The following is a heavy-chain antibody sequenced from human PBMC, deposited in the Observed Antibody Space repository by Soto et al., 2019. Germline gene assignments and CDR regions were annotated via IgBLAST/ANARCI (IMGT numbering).Heavy chain of an antibody. J-gene: IGHJ4*02. Sequence: GGSLRLSCTTSGFSFGDCAMNWFRQAPGKGLEWVGFIRSRTYGGTTEYAASVKGRFSISRDDSKNTAYLQMNSLKTEDTAVYYCTASADDTFLDYWAQGSLVTVSS. D-gene: IGHD3-16*01. CDR3: TASADDTFLDY. CDR2: IRSRTYGGTT. CDR1: GFSFGDCA. V-gene: IGHV3-49*03.